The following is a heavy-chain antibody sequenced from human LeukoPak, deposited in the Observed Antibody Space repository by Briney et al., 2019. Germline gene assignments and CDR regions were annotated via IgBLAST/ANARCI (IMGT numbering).Heavy chain of an antibody. CDR3: ARGYGGNSGVCDY. V-gene: IGHV3-21*01. J-gene: IGHJ4*02. D-gene: IGHD4-23*01. CDR1: GFTFSTYS. CDR2: ISSSSIYI. Sequence: GGSLRLSCAASGFTFSTYSVNWVRQAPGKGLEWVSSISSSSIYIYYADSVKGRFTISRDDAKNSLYLQMNSLGAEDTAVYYCARGYGGNSGVCDYWGQGTLVTVSS.